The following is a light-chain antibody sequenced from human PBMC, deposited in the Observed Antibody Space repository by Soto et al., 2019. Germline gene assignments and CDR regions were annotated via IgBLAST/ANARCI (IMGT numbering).Light chain of an antibody. Sequence: EIVLTQSPGTLSLSPGERATLSCRASQSVSSSYLAWYQQKAGLAPRLLIFDASTRATGIPDRFSGSGSGTDFSLTINRLEPEDSAVYFCQQSGSSPRTFGRGTKVDIK. J-gene: IGKJ1*01. V-gene: IGKV3D-20*01. CDR2: DAS. CDR3: QQSGSSPRT. CDR1: QSVSSSY.